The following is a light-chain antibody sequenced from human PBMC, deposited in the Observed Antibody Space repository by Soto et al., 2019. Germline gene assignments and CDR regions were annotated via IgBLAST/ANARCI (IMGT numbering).Light chain of an antibody. CDR3: QQYNNWPPWT. CDR1: QSVYSK. CDR2: GAS. Sequence: EIVMTQSPVTLSVSPRERATLSCRASQSVYSKLAWYQQKPGQAPRLLIYGASSRATGIPARFSGSGSGTEFTLTISSLQSEDFAVYYCQQYNNWPPWTFGQGTKVDLK. J-gene: IGKJ1*01. V-gene: IGKV3-15*01.